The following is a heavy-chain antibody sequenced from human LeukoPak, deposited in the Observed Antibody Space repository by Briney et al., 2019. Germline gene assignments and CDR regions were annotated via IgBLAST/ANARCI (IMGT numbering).Heavy chain of an antibody. CDR3: ASAVGAGYYFDY. CDR2: INWSGSRT. CDR1: GFTFDDYG. Sequence: GGSLRLSCAASGFTFDDYGMSWVRQAPGKGLEWVSGINWSGSRTGYADFVKGRFTISRDNAKNSLYLQMNSLRAEDTAFYYCASAVGAGYYFDYWGQGTLVTVPS. J-gene: IGHJ4*02. V-gene: IGHV3-20*04. D-gene: IGHD1-26*01.